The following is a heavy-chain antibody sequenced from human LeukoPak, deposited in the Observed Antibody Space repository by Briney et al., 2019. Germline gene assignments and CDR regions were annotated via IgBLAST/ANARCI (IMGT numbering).Heavy chain of an antibody. CDR1: GGSISSYY. CDR2: IYYSGST. D-gene: IGHD3-9*01. Sequence: PSETLSLTCTVSGGSISSYYWSWIRQPPGKGLEWIGYIYYSGSTNYNPSLKSRVTISVDTSKNQFSLKLSSVTAADTAVYYCARHADVFDRHKSHYFDYWGQGTLVTVSS. J-gene: IGHJ4*02. V-gene: IGHV4-59*08. CDR3: ARHADVFDRHKSHYFDY.